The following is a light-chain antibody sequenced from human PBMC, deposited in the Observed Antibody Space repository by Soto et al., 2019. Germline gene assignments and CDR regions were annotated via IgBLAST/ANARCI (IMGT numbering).Light chain of an antibody. CDR2: RTS. V-gene: IGKV1-5*01. Sequence: DIQLTQSRSSLSASVGDRLTISCRASQSISNSLNWYQKKPGKATNLLIFRTSGVHSGVPSRFSGSGSGTEFTLTISSLQPDDFATYYCQQYNSYSETFGQGTKVDIK. J-gene: IGKJ1*01. CDR3: QQYNSYSET. CDR1: QSISNS.